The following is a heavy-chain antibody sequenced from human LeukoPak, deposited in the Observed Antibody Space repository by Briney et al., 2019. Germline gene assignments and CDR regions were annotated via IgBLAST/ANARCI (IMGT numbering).Heavy chain of an antibody. J-gene: IGHJ5*02. CDR1: GYTFTGYY. CDR3: ARDYGDYAGLWFDP. D-gene: IGHD4-17*01. V-gene: IGHV1-2*02. Sequence: GASVKVSCKASGYTFTGYYMHWVRQAPGQGLEWMGWINPNSGGTNYAQKFQGRVTMTRDTSISTAQMELSRLRSDDTAVYYCARDYGDYAGLWFDPWGQGTLVTVSS. CDR2: INPNSGGT.